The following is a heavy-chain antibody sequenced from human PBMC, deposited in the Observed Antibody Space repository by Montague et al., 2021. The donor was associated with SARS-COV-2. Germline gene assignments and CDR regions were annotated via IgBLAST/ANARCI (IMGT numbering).Heavy chain of an antibody. Sequence: SETLSLTCTVSGDSISRNSYYWGWIRQPPGKGLEWIGSMPYSGSTYHNPSLKSRVSISVDTSKNQFSLKLSSMTAADTAAYYCAKSAWHNWYFDIWGRGTLVTVSS. D-gene: IGHD2/OR15-2a*01. CDR3: AKSAWHNWYFDI. CDR2: MPYSGST. CDR1: GDSISRNSYY. J-gene: IGHJ2*01. V-gene: IGHV4-39*01.